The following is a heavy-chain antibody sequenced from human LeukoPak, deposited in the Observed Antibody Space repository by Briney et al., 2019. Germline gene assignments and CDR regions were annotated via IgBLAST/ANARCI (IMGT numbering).Heavy chain of an antibody. J-gene: IGHJ4*02. Sequence: PGGSLRLSCAASGFTFSNYAMSWVRQAPGKGLEWVSTISSSGGSTYYADSVKGRFTISRDNSKNTLYLQMNGLRAEDTAVYYCARGVDVWGGYRQYYFDYWGQGTLVTVSS. D-gene: IGHD3-16*02. V-gene: IGHV3-23*01. CDR1: GFTFSNYA. CDR2: ISSSGGST. CDR3: ARGVDVWGGYRQYYFDY.